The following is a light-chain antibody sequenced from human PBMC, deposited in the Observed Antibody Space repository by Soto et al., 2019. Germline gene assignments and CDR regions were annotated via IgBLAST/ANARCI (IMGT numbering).Light chain of an antibody. V-gene: IGKV1-5*03. CDR2: KAS. CDR1: QSISSW. CDR3: QQYHSYPYT. Sequence: MTQSPATLSASVGDRVTITCRASQSISSWLAWYQQKPGKAPKLLIYKASSLESGVPSRFSGSGSGTEFTLTISSLQPDDFATYYCQQYHSYPYTFGQGTKLEIK. J-gene: IGKJ2*01.